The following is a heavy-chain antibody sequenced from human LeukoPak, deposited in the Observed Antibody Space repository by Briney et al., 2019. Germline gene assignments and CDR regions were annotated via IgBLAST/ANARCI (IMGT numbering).Heavy chain of an antibody. J-gene: IGHJ4*02. CDR1: GGSISSNY. V-gene: IGHV4-59*08. CDR3: ARHEGDIVVVPGAVHLSPPREYYFDY. D-gene: IGHD2-2*01. Sequence: PSETLSLTCTVSGGSISSNYWSWIRQPPGKGLEWIGYIYYTGTTNYNPSLKSRVTISVDTSKNQFSLKLSPVTAADTAVYYCARHEGDIVVVPGAVHLSPPREYYFDYWGQGILVTVSS. CDR2: IYYTGTT.